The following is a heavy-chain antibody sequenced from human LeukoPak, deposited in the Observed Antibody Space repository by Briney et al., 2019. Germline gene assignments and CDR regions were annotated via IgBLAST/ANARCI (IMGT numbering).Heavy chain of an antibody. CDR2: IYYSGST. V-gene: IGHV4-59*08. CDR3: ARSMITWGGVISNWFDP. J-gene: IGHJ5*02. D-gene: IGHD3-16*01. Sequence: SETLSLTCVVSGGSISSYYWSWIRQPPGKGLEWIGYIYYSGSTNYNPSLKSRVTISVDTSKNQFSLKMSSVTAADTAVYYCARSMITWGGVISNWFDPWGQGTLVTVSS. CDR1: GGSISSYY.